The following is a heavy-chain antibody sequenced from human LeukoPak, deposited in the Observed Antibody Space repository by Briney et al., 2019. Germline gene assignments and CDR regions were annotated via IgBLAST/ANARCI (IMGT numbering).Heavy chain of an antibody. CDR3: ARAAVVPAVTGYYYYMDV. V-gene: IGHV1-69*05. D-gene: IGHD2-2*01. Sequence: ASVKVSCKASGGTFSSYAISWVRQAPGQGLEWMGGIIPIFGTANYAQKFQGRVTITTDESTSTAYMELSSLRSEDTAVYYCARAAVVPAVTGYYYYMDVWGKGTTVTVSS. CDR2: IIPIFGTA. J-gene: IGHJ6*03. CDR1: GGTFSSYA.